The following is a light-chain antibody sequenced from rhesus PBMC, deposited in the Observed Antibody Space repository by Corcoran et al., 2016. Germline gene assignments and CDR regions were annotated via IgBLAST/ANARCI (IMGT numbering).Light chain of an antibody. J-gene: IGKJ3*01. CDR1: KGITND. CDR2: EAS. CDR3: QHYYSTPFT. V-gene: IGKV1-25*01. Sequence: DIQMTQSPSSLSASVGDRVTITCRASKGITNDLAWYQQKPGETPKLLIYEASSLQSGIPSRFSGSGSGTDFTLTIISLQPEDFATYYCQHYYSTPFTFGPGTKLDIQ.